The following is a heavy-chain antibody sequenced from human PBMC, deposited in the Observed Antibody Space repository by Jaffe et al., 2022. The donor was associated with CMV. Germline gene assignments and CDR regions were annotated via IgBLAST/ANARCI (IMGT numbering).Heavy chain of an antibody. CDR2: IYYSGST. CDR1: GGSISSYY. Sequence: QVQLQESGPGLVKPSETLSLTCTVSGGSISSYYWSWIRQPPGKGLEWIGYIYYSGSTNYNPSLKSRVTISVDTSKNQFSLKLSSVTAADTAVYYCARNYGSGSSPRRAFDIWGQGTMVTVSS. J-gene: IGHJ3*02. V-gene: IGHV4-59*01. CDR3: ARNYGSGSSPRRAFDI. D-gene: IGHD3-10*01.